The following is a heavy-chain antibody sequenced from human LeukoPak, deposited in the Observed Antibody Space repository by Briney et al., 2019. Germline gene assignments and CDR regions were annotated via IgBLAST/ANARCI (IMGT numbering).Heavy chain of an antibody. V-gene: IGHV4-59*01. CDR2: IHYSGRA. Sequence: SETLSLTCTVSGDTISGSYWTWVRQPPGQGLEWIGQIHYSGRADYNPSLKRRITISVDTSKNQMSLTLTSVTAADTAIYYCVKFGVDYDMGVWGQGTTVTVSS. CDR3: VKFGVDYDMGV. D-gene: IGHD3-16*01. CDR1: GDTISGSY. J-gene: IGHJ6*02.